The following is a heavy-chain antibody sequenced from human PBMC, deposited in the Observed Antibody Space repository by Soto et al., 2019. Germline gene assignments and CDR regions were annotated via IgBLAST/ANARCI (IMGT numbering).Heavy chain of an antibody. CDR1: GFTFSSYD. Sequence: EVQLLESGGGLVQPGGSLRFSCVGSGFTFSSYDMTWVRQAPGKGLEWVSSFSFYGRRDNTYYADSVKGRFTISRDNSRNTVYLQMDILRVEDTAVYYCAKSLYNDYGGPNDHWGQGTLVTVSS. J-gene: IGHJ4*02. V-gene: IGHV3-23*01. CDR2: FSFYGRRDNT. D-gene: IGHD4-17*01. CDR3: AKSLYNDYGGPNDH.